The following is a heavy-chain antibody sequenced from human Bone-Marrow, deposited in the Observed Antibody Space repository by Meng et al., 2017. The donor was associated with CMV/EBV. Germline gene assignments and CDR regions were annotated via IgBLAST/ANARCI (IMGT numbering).Heavy chain of an antibody. J-gene: IGHJ6*02. D-gene: IGHD2-2*02. CDR3: ASFDCSSTSCYTGYYYYGMDV. CDR1: GGTFSRNV. V-gene: IGHV1-69*05. Sequence: SVKVSCKASGGTFSRNVFNRVRQAPGQGLEWMGRIIPFSGTTNYGQKFQGRVTVNTDESTSTAYMEMCSLRSEDTAVYYCASFDCSSTSCYTGYYYYGMDVWGQGTTVT. CDR2: IIPFSGTT.